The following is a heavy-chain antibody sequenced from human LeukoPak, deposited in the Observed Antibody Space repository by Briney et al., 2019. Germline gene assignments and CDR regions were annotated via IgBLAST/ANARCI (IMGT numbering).Heavy chain of an antibody. D-gene: IGHD2-21*02. CDR3: ARSGGDGDYVGY. J-gene: IGHJ4*02. CDR2: MNPNSGNT. CDR1: GYTFTSYT. V-gene: IGHV1-8*03. Sequence: ASVKVSCKASGYTFTSYTMNWVRQATGQGLEWMGWMNPNSGNTGYAQKFQGRVTITRNTSISTAYMELSSLRSEDTAVYYCARSGGDGDYVGYWGQGTLVTVSS.